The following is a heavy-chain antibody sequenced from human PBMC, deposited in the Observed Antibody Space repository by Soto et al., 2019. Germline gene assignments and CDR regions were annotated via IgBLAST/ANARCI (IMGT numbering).Heavy chain of an antibody. D-gene: IGHD1-1*01. CDR1: GGSISSGGYS. CDR2: IYHSGST. Sequence: QLQLQESGSGLVRPSQTLSLTCAVSGGSISSGGYSWNWIRQPPGKGLEWIGYIYHSGSTLYNPSLKSRLTISVDKSTSQFSLKLTSVTAADTAVYYCARDQLEGNWFDPWGQGTLVTVSS. CDR3: ARDQLEGNWFDP. J-gene: IGHJ5*02. V-gene: IGHV4-30-2*01.